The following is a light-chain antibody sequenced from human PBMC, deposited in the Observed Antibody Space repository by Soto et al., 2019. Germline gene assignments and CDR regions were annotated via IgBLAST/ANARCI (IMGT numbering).Light chain of an antibody. CDR2: ATS. J-gene: IGKJ3*01. CDR3: QRYDLSPPFS. CDR1: QSLSRNY. Sequence: EVVLTQSPGTLSLSPGERASLSCRASQSLSRNYVAWYQQKVGQAPRLLIYATSSRATGIPDRFRGCGSGTDFSLTIARLLPEDFAVYYCQRYDLSPPFSFGPGTKVEIK. V-gene: IGKV3-20*01.